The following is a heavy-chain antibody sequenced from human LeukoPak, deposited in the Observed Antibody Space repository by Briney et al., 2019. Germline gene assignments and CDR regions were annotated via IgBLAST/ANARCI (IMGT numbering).Heavy chain of an antibody. CDR1: GFTFSRYW. CDR3: ARGQYYGMYV. V-gene: IGHV3-74*01. CDR2: FNSDGRST. J-gene: IGHJ6*04. Sequence: GASLRLSCAASGFTFSRYWMQWVRQAAGKGLGWVSRFNSDGRSTSYADSVKGRSTISRDTAKNTRYLQRNSLRAEDTAVYYGARGQYYGMYVSGKGTPGSASS.